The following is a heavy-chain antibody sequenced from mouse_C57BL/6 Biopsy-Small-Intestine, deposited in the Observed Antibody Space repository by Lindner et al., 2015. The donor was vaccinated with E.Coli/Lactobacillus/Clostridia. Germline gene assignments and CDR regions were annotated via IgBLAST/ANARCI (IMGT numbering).Heavy chain of an antibody. J-gene: IGHJ1*03. Sequence: VQLQESGAELVRPGTSVKMSCKASGYTFTNYWIGWAKQRPGHGLEWIGDIYPGGGYTNFNEKFKGKATLTADKSSSTAYMQFSSPTSEDSAIYYCARWDDYDGYFDVWGTGTTVTVSS. CDR2: IYPGGGYT. V-gene: IGHV1-63*01. CDR3: ARWDDYDGYFDV. CDR1: GYTFTNYW. D-gene: IGHD2-4*01.